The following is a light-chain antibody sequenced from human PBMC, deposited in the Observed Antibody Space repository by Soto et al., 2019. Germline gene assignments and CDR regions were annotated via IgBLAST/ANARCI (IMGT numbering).Light chain of an antibody. CDR3: LLDLTSFWP. J-gene: IGKJ1*01. V-gene: IGKV1-6*02. CDR2: AAS. CDR1: QAIRTA. Sequence: AIHLTQSPSSLSASVWYRVTITFRASQAIRTALGWYQQKPGKVPKLLIYAASTLQSGVPSRFTGSGSGTDFTPTITSLQPEDFAPHSCLLDLTSFWPFGKGHXVDIK.